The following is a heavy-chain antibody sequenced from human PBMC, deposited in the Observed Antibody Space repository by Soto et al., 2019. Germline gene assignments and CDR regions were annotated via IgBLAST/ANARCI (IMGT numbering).Heavy chain of an antibody. CDR2: IYYSGST. Sequence: QVQLQESGPGLVKPSQTLSLTCTVSGGSISSGGYYWSWIRQHPGKGLEWIGYIYYSGSTYYNPSLKSRVTISVDTSKNEFSLKLSSVTAADTAVYYCARDCGGGGGSCTDGMDVWGQGTTGTVSS. CDR3: ARDCGGGGGSCTDGMDV. V-gene: IGHV4-31*03. J-gene: IGHJ6*02. CDR1: GGSISSGGYY. D-gene: IGHD2-15*01.